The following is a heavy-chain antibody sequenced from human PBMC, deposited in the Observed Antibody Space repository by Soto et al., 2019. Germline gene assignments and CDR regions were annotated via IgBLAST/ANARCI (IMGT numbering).Heavy chain of an antibody. D-gene: IGHD3-9*01. J-gene: IGHJ3*02. CDR1: GFTFSSYG. Sequence: PGGSLRLSCAASGFTFSSYGMHWVRQAPGKGLEWVAVISYDGSNKYYADSVKGRFTISRDNSKNTLYLQMNSLRAEDTAVYYCAKDLRYFDSGPDAFDIWGQGTMVTVSS. V-gene: IGHV3-30*18. CDR2: ISYDGSNK. CDR3: AKDLRYFDSGPDAFDI.